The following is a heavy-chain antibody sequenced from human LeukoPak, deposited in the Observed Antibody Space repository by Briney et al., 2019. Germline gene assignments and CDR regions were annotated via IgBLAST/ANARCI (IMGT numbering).Heavy chain of an antibody. Sequence: PGGSLRLSCAASGFSFSDYGIYWVRQAPGKGLEWVALIRSDGSNKYYPDSMKGRFTISRDNSKNTAYLQMNSLRAEDTAVYYCARETDPLGYCSGGSCYLDHWGQGTLVTVSS. D-gene: IGHD2-15*01. V-gene: IGHV3-30*02. CDR3: ARETDPLGYCSGGSCYLDH. CDR2: IRSDGSNK. CDR1: GFSFSDYG. J-gene: IGHJ4*02.